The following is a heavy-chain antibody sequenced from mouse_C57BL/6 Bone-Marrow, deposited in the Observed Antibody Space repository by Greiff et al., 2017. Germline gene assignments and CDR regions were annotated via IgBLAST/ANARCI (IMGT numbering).Heavy chain of an antibody. V-gene: IGHV1-39*01. CDR2: IKPNYGTT. CDR3: ATSCRCAY. J-gene: IGHJ3*01. CDR1: GYSFTDYN. D-gene: IGHD6-1*01. Sequence: VQLQQSGPELVKPGPSVKLSCKASGYSFTDYNMNWVKQSNGKSLEWIGVIKPNYGTTSYNQKFQGNATLPVDPSSSTAFMQLNSLTYEDSAVYYCATSCRCAYGGQGDLVTDSA.